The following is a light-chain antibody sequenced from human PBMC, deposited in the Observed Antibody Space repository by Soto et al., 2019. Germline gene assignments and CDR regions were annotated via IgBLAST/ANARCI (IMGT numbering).Light chain of an antibody. J-gene: IGKJ4*01. CDR1: QSVSSNY. CDR3: QQYGSAPST. V-gene: IGKV3-20*01. CDR2: GAS. Sequence: EIVLTQSPGTLSLSPGEGATLSCRASQSVSSNYLAWYQQKPGQSPRLLIYGASSRATGIPDTFSGSGSGIDVTLSSSRLEPEDFAVYYGQQYGSAPSTFGGGTKVEIK.